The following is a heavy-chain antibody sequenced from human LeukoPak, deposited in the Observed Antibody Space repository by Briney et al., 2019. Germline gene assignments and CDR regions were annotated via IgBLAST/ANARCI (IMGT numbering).Heavy chain of an antibody. CDR1: GGTFSSYA. CDR3: AAYRGAHHKTFDY. CDR2: IIPIFGTA. V-gene: IGHV1-69*05. J-gene: IGHJ4*02. D-gene: IGHD1-26*01. Sequence: SVKVSCKASGGTFSSYAISWVRQAPGQGLEWMGGIIPIFGTANYAQKLQGRVTMTTDTSTSAAYMELRSLRSDDTAVYYCAAYRGAHHKTFDYWGRGTLVTVSS.